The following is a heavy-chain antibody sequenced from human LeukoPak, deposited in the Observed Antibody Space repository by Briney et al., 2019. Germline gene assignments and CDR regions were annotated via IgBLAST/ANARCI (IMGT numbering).Heavy chain of an antibody. V-gene: IGHV3-30*02. J-gene: IGHJ4*02. Sequence: GGSLRLSCAASGFTFSSYGMHWVRQAPGKGLEWVAFTRFDGSNKYYADSVKGRFTISRDNSKNTLYLQMNSLRAEDTAVYYCAKESGYRSSTSCYLPGIYFDYWGQGTLVTVSS. D-gene: IGHD2-2*01. CDR3: AKESGYRSSTSCYLPGIYFDY. CDR2: TRFDGSNK. CDR1: GFTFSSYG.